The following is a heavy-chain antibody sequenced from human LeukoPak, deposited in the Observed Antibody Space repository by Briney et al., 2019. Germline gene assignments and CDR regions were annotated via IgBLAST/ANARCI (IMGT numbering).Heavy chain of an antibody. CDR1: GFTFSSYG. Sequence: GGSLRLSCAASGFTFSSYGMNWVRQAPGKGLEWVAGIPCDGSNKYFADSLKGRFTISRDNSKNTLYLQMNSLGAEDTAVYYCAKDRTGWPGFYWGQGPLVTVSA. D-gene: IGHD6-19*01. CDR2: IPCDGSNK. V-gene: IGHV3-30*18. J-gene: IGHJ4*02. CDR3: AKDRTGWPGFY.